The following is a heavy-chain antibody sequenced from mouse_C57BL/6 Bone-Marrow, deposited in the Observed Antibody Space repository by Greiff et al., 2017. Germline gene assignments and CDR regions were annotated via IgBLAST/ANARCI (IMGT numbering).Heavy chain of an antibody. Sequence: QVQLKESGAELARPGASVKLSCKASGYTFTSYGISWVKQRTGQGLEWIAEIYPRSGNTYYNEKFKGRAILTADKSSSTAYMELRSLTSEDSAVYFCARWGFAWFAYWGQGTLVTVSA. CDR2: IYPRSGNT. CDR3: ARWGFAWFAY. D-gene: IGHD3-1*01. CDR1: GYTFTSYG. V-gene: IGHV1-81*01. J-gene: IGHJ3*01.